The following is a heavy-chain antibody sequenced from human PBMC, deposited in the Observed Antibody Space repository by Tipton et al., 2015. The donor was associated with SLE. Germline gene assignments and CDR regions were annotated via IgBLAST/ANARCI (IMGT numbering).Heavy chain of an antibody. CDR1: GGSISSGSYY. CDR2: IYYSGST. J-gene: IGHJ4*02. CDR3: ARSGGFGELLFDY. V-gene: IGHV4-61*10. D-gene: IGHD3-10*01. Sequence: LRLSCTVSGGSISSGSYYWSWIRQPAGKGLEWIGSIYYSGSTNYNPSLKSRVTISVDTSKKQFSLKLSSVTAADTAVYYCARSGGFGELLFDYWGQGTLVTVSS.